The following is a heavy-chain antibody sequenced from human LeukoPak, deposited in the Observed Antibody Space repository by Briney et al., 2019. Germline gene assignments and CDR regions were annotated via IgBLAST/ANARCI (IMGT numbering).Heavy chain of an antibody. CDR2: ISAYNGNT. Sequence: ASVKVSYKASGYTFTSYGISWVRQAPGQGLEWMGWISAYNGNTNYAQKLQGRVTMTTDTSTSTAYMELRSLRSDDTAVYYCARGRRQLERQMYWFDPWGKGTLVTVSS. J-gene: IGHJ5*02. V-gene: IGHV1-18*01. CDR3: ARGRRQLERQMYWFDP. CDR1: GYTFTSYG. D-gene: IGHD1-1*01.